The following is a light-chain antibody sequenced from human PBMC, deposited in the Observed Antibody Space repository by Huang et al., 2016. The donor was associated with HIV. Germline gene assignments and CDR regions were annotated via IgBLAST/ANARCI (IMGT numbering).Light chain of an antibody. Sequence: DIVMTQSPDSLAVSLGERATINCKSSQSVLYWSNNKNYLAWYQQKPGQPPKLLIYWASTRESGFPDRFTGSGSGTDFSLTINSLQAEDVAVYYCQQYDTSPWTFGQGTKVEIK. CDR1: QSVLYWSNNKNY. V-gene: IGKV4-1*01. J-gene: IGKJ1*01. CDR3: QQYDTSPWT. CDR2: WAS.